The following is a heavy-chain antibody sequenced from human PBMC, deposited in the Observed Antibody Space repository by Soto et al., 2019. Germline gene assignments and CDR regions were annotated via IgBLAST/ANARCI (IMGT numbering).Heavy chain of an antibody. Sequence: PSETLSLTCTVSGGSISSYYWSWIRQPPGKGLEWIGYIYYSGITDYNPSLKSRVTISVDTSKNQFSLKLSSVTAADTAVYYCARDLYSCSGGSCYRWYFDYWGQGTLVTVSS. D-gene: IGHD2-15*01. CDR1: GGSISSYY. J-gene: IGHJ4*02. V-gene: IGHV4-59*12. CDR3: ARDLYSCSGGSCYRWYFDY. CDR2: IYYSGIT.